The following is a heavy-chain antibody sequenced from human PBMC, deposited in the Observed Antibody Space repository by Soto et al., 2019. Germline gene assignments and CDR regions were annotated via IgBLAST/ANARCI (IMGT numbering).Heavy chain of an antibody. J-gene: IGHJ4*02. CDR2: IHYSGST. Sequence: QVQLQESGPGLVKPSETLSLTCTVPGGSVSIGTYYWSWIRQPPGKGLEWIGFIHYSGSTNYNPSLKSRITMSVDTSKTQFSLQLTSVNAADTAVYYCTRGGDAYKNGHWGQGTLVTVYS. CDR1: GGSVSIGTYY. CDR3: TRGGDAYKNGH. V-gene: IGHV4-61*01. D-gene: IGHD2-21*01.